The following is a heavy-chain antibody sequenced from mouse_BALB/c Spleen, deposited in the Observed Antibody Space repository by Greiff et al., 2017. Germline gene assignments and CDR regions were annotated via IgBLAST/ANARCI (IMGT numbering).Heavy chain of an antibody. J-gene: IGHJ3*01. CDR1: GYTFTSYW. CDR3: ARGGIYYGYDGFAY. D-gene: IGHD2-2*01. V-gene: IGHV1-87*01. Sequence: QVQLKQSGAELARPGASVKLSCKASGYTFTSYWMQWVKQRPGQGLEWIGAIYPGDGDTRYTQKFKGKATLTADKSSSTAYMQLSSLASEDSAVYYCARGGIYYGYDGFAYWGQGTLVTVSA. CDR2: IYPGDGDT.